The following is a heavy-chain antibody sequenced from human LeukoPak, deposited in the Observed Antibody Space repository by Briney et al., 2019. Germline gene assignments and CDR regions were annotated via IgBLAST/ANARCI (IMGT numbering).Heavy chain of an antibody. CDR1: GGSISSYY. V-gene: IGHV4-59*01. CDR3: ASGYSSGWTLDY. J-gene: IGHJ4*02. CDR2: IYYSGST. D-gene: IGHD6-19*01. Sequence: PSETLSLTCTVSGGSISSYYWSWLRQPPGKGLEWIGYIYYSGSTNYNPSLKSRVTISVDTSKNQFSLKLSSVTAADTAVYYCASGYSSGWTLDYWGQGTLVTVSS.